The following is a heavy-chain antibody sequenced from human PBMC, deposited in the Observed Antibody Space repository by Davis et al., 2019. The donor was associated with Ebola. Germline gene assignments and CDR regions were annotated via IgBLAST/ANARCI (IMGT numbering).Heavy chain of an antibody. CDR3: ARDLRYDSSGSDYYFYMDV. J-gene: IGHJ6*03. Sequence: PSETLSLTCTVSGGSISSSPYYWGWIRQPPGKGLEWIGSIYYSGSTYYKPSLKSRVTISLDTSKNQFSLNLSSVTAADTAVYYCARDLRYDSSGSDYYFYMDVWGKGTTVTVSS. V-gene: IGHV4-39*07. CDR2: IYYSGST. CDR1: GGSISSSPYY. D-gene: IGHD3-22*01.